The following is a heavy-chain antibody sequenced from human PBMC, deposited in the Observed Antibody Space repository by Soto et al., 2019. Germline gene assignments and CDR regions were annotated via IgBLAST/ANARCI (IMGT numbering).Heavy chain of an antibody. D-gene: IGHD3-9*01. Sequence: GGSLRLSCAASGFTFDDYTMHWVRQAPGKGLEWVSLISWDGGSTYYADSVKGRFTISRDNSKNSLYLQMNSLRTEDTALNYCAKDKGSNDILTGSKSTVYYYYGMDVWGQGTTVTVSS. CDR1: GFTFDDYT. CDR3: AKDKGSNDILTGSKSTVYYYYGMDV. V-gene: IGHV3-43*01. J-gene: IGHJ6*02. CDR2: ISWDGGST.